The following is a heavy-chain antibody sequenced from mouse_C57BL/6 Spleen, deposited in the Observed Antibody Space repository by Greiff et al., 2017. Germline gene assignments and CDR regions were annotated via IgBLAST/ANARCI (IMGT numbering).Heavy chain of an antibody. J-gene: IGHJ1*03. CDR3: ARATTTVVAVNFDV. D-gene: IGHD1-1*01. CDR1: GYAFSSSW. Sequence: VQLQESGPELVKPGASVKISCKASGYAFSSSWMNWVKQRPGKGLEWIGRIYPGDGDTNYNGKFKGKATLTADKSSSTAYMQLSSLTSEDSAVYFCARATTTVVAVNFDVWGTGTTVTVSS. V-gene: IGHV1-82*01. CDR2: IYPGDGDT.